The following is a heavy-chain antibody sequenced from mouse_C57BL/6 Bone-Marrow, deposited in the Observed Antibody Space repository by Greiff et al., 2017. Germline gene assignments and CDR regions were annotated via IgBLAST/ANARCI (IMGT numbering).Heavy chain of an antibody. CDR2: IDPENGDT. CDR1: GFNIKDDY. J-gene: IGHJ3*01. V-gene: IGHV14-4*01. D-gene: IGHD2-2*01. Sequence: EVKLQESGAELVRPGASVKLSCTASGFNIKDDYMHWVKQRPEQGLEWIGWIDPENGDTEYASKFQGKATITADTSSNTAYLQLSSLTSEDTAVYYFTTYGYDPWFAYWGQGTLVTVSA. CDR3: TTYGYDPWFAY.